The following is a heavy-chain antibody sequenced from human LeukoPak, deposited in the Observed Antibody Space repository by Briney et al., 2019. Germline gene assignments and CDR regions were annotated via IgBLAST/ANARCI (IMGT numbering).Heavy chain of an antibody. CDR1: GFTFSDYY. D-gene: IGHD1-26*01. J-gene: IGHJ4*02. Sequence: GGSLRLSCAAAGFTFSDYYMSWSRQAPGKGLEWISYIRSSGSNIYYADSVKGRFTISRDNAKNSLYLQMNSLRAEDTAVYYCARMMPWEPLDYWGQGTLVTVSS. CDR2: IRSSGSNI. CDR3: ARMMPWEPLDY. V-gene: IGHV3-11*01.